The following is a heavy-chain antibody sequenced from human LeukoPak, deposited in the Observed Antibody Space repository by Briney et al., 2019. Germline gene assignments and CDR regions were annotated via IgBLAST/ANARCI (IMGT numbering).Heavy chain of an antibody. CDR2: ISRSSDYF. CDR3: ARDYTVIDLDF. J-gene: IGHJ4*02. CDR1: GFTFSTYT. D-gene: IGHD4-17*01. V-gene: IGHV3-21*01. Sequence: GGSLRLSCAASGFTFSTYTMNWVRQAPGKGLEWVSSISRSSDYFYYADSVKGRFTISRDNAQNSLYLQMNNLRADDTAVYYCARDYTVIDLDFWGQGILVTVSS.